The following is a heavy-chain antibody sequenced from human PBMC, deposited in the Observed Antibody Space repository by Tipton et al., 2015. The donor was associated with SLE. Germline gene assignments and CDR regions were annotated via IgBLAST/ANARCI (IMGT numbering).Heavy chain of an antibody. J-gene: IGHJ4*02. CDR3: VRDCDSTSCYGY. V-gene: IGHV4-4*07. CDR2: IFTSGSI. D-gene: IGHD2-2*01. CDR1: GGSISSYY. Sequence: TLSLTCTVSGGSISSYYWSWIRQPAGKGLGWIGRIFTSGSINYNPSLKSRVTMSVDTSKNQFSLRLSSVTAADTAVYYCVRDCDSTSCYGYWGQGTLVTVSS.